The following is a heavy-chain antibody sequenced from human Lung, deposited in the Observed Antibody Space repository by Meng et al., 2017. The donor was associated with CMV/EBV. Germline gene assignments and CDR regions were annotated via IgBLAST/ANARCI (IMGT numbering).Heavy chain of an antibody. J-gene: IGHJ4*02. CDR1: GYTFTSYD. D-gene: IGHD2-2*01. V-gene: IGHV1-8*01. Sequence: ASXXVSXKASGYTFTSYDINWVRQATGQGLEWMGWMNPNSGNTGYAQKFQGRVTMTRNTSISTAYMELSSLRSEDTAVYYCARTCSSTSCSDVDYGGQGTLVTVSS. CDR3: ARTCSSTSCSDVDY. CDR2: MNPNSGNT.